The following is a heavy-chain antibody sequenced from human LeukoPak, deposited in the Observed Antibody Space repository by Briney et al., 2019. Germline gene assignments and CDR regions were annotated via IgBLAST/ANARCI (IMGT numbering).Heavy chain of an antibody. CDR3: ARGHGN. J-gene: IGHJ4*02. Sequence: PGGSLRLSCAASGFTVSNYYMSWVRQAPGKGLEWVSVIYTGGSTSYADSVRGRFTISRDNSKNTLYLQMNSLRGEDTALYYCARGHGNWGQGTLVTVSS. CDR1: GFTVSNYY. CDR2: IYTGGST. V-gene: IGHV3-66*01.